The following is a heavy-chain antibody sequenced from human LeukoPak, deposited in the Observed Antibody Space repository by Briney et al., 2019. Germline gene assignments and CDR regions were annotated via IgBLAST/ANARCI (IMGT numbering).Heavy chain of an antibody. J-gene: IGHJ5*02. D-gene: IGHD5-12*01. CDR1: GGSISSGGYY. CDR2: IYYSGST. Sequence: PSQTLSLTCTVSGGSISSGGYYWSWIRQHPGKGLEWIGYIYYSGSTYYNPSLKSRVTITVDTSKNQFSLKLSSVTAADTAVYFCARNTDLGSGYGGWFDPWGQGTLVTVSS. CDR3: ARNTDLGSGYGGWFDP. V-gene: IGHV4-31*03.